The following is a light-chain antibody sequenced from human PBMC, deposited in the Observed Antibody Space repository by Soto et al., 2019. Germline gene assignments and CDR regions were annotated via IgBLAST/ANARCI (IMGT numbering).Light chain of an antibody. Sequence: QSVLNQPASVSASPGQSITISCTGSSSDVGTYNLVSWYQQHPGKAPKLMIYEVSKRPSGISNRFSGSKSGNTASLTISGLQAEDEADYYCCSYAGSSAFYVFGSGTKATVL. CDR1: SSDVGTYNL. V-gene: IGLV2-23*02. CDR3: CSYAGSSAFYV. J-gene: IGLJ1*01. CDR2: EVS.